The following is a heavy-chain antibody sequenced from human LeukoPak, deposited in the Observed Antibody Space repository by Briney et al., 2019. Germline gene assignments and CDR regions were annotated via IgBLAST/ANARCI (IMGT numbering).Heavy chain of an antibody. V-gene: IGHV1-2*02. Sequence: ASVKVSCKASGYTFTGYYMHWVRQAPGQGLEWMGWTNPNSGGTNYAQKFQGRVTMTRDTSISTAYMELSRLRSDDTAVYYCARGFTVRGAIYYYMDVWGKGTTVTVSS. CDR1: GYTFTGYY. CDR3: ARGFTVRGAIYYYMDV. CDR2: TNPNSGGT. D-gene: IGHD3-10*01. J-gene: IGHJ6*03.